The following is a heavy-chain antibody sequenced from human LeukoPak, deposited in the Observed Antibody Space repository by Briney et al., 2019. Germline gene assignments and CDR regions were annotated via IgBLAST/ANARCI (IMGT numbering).Heavy chain of an antibody. D-gene: IGHD3-3*01. CDR2: IYTSGST. V-gene: IGHV4-4*07. CDR1: GGSISSYY. CDR3: ATSHRLRFLEWLLGDGAFDI. Sequence: SETLSLTCTVSGGSISSYYWSWIRQPAGKGLEWIGRIYTSGSTNYNPSLKSRVTMSVDTSKNQFSLKLSSVTAADTAVYYCATSHRLRFLEWLLGDGAFDIWGQGTMVTVSS. J-gene: IGHJ3*02.